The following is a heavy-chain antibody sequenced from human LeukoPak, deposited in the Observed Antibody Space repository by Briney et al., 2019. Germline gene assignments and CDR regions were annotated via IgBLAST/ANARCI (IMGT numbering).Heavy chain of an antibody. Sequence: GGSLRLSCAASGFTFSSYGMRWVRQAPGKGLEWVAFIRYVGSNKYYADSVKGRLTISRDNSKNTLYLQMNSLRAGDTGVYYCARPSIIVSRGGFFDSWGQGTMVTVSS. J-gene: IGHJ3*02. CDR3: ARPSIIVSRGGFFDS. V-gene: IGHV3-30*02. D-gene: IGHD3-16*01. CDR1: GFTFSSYG. CDR2: IRYVGSNK.